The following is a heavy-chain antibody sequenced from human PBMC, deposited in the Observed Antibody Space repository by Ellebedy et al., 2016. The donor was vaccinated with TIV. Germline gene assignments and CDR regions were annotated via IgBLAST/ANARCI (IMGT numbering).Heavy chain of an antibody. V-gene: IGHV6-1*01. Sequence: SQTLSLTXXISGDSVSSNNAAWNWFRQSPSRGLEWLGRTFYRSKWYNDYAVSVKSRMTINTDTSKNQFSLQLNSVTPEDTAVYYCAREPAMVRGVVNVIDYWGQGTLVTVSS. CDR3: AREPAMVRGVVNVIDY. CDR1: GDSVSSNNAA. J-gene: IGHJ4*02. CDR2: TFYRSKWYN. D-gene: IGHD3-10*01.